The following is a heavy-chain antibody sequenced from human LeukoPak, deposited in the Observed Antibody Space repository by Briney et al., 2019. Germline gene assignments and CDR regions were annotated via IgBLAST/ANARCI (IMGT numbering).Heavy chain of an antibody. CDR2: ISSSGGTI. J-gene: IGHJ6*04. V-gene: IGHV3-48*03. CDR3: AELGITMIGGV. CDR1: GFTFSNYG. Sequence: GGSLRLSCAASGFTFSNYGMHWVRQAPGKGLEWVSYISSSGGTIYYADSVKGRFTISRDNAKNSLYLQMNSLRAEDTAVYYCAELGITMIGGVWGKGTTVTISS. D-gene: IGHD3-10*02.